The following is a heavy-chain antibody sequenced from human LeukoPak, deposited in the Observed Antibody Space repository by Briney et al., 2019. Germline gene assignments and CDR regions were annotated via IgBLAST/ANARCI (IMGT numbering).Heavy chain of an antibody. D-gene: IGHD3-3*01. CDR1: GFTFSSYA. CDR2: ISGSGGST. CDR3: AKLTIFGVVIDSDY. V-gene: IGHV3-23*01. Sequence: GGSLRLSCAASGFTFSSYAMSWVRQAPGKGLEWVSAISGSGGSTYYADSVKGRFTISRDNSKNTLYLQMNSLRAEDTAVYYCAKLTIFGVVIDSDYWGQGTLVTVSS. J-gene: IGHJ4*02.